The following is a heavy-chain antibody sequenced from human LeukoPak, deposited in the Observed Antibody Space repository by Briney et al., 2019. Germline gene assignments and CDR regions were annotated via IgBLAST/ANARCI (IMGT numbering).Heavy chain of an antibody. CDR3: ARDVRYSTNYYYMDV. D-gene: IGHD2/OR15-2a*01. J-gene: IGHJ6*03. CDR2: ISYSGST. V-gene: IGHV4-59*01. CDR1: GGSIRTYY. Sequence: SSETLSLTCTVSGGSIRTYYWTWIRQPPGKGLEWIGYISYSGSTNYNPSLKSRVTISVDTSKNQFSLKLSSVTAADTAVYYCARDVRYSTNYYYMDVWGKGTTVTVSS.